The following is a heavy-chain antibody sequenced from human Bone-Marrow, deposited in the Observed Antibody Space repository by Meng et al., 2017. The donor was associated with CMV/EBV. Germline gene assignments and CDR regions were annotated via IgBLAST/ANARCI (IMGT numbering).Heavy chain of an antibody. CDR2: ISYDGSNK. Sequence: GGSLRLSCAASGFTFSSYAMHWVRQAPGKGLEWVAVISYDGSNKYYADSVKGRFTISRDNSKNTLYLQMNSLRADDTAVYYCARSRRVVVIASYPDYWGQGTLVTVSS. CDR1: GFTFSSYA. CDR3: ARSRRVVVIASYPDY. V-gene: IGHV3-30-3*01. J-gene: IGHJ4*02. D-gene: IGHD2-21*01.